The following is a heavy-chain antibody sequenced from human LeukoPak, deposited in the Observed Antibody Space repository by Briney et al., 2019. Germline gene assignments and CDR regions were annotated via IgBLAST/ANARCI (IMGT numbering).Heavy chain of an antibody. Sequence: PSQTLSLTCTVSGGSISSGGYYRSWIRQHPGKGLEWIGYIYYSGSTYYNPSLKSRVTISVDTSKNQFSLKLSSVTAADTAVYYCASANDDYGGILLPYWGQGTLVTVSS. D-gene: IGHD4-23*01. CDR2: IYYSGST. CDR1: GGSISSGGYY. J-gene: IGHJ4*02. CDR3: ASANDDYGGILLPY. V-gene: IGHV4-31*03.